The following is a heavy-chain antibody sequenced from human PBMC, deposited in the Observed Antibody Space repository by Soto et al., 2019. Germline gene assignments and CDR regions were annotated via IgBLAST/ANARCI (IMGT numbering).Heavy chain of an antibody. CDR1: GGSISSYY. CDR3: ARQGFGPLHGLVDV. CDR2: VHHSWGS. Sequence: QVQLQESSPGLVKPSETMSLSCTVSGGSISSYYWSWFRQSPGKRMEWIRYVHHSWGSSYNPSLQSRVAISLDTSKSQFSLKVTSVTSTDTAVYYCARQGFGPLHGLVDVWGQGTTVTVSS. D-gene: IGHD3-10*01. V-gene: IGHV4-59*08. J-gene: IGHJ6*02.